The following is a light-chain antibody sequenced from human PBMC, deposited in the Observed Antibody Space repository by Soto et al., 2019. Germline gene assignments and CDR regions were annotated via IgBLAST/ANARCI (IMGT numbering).Light chain of an antibody. Sequence: QSVLTQPPSVSAAPGQKFTISCSGSSSNIGNNYVSWYQQLPGTAPKLLIYDNNKRPSGIPDRFPGSKSNTSATLGITGLQTGDEADYYCGTWDSSLSAVVFGGGTKLTVL. CDR3: GTWDSSLSAVV. CDR1: SSNIGNNY. J-gene: IGLJ2*01. CDR2: DNN. V-gene: IGLV1-51*01.